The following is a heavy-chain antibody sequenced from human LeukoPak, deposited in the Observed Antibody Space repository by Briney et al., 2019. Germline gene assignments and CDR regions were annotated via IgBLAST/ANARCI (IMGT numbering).Heavy chain of an antibody. V-gene: IGHV3-30*18. Sequence: VAVISYDGSNKYYADSVKGRFTISRDNSKNTLYLQMNSLRAEDTAVYYCAKIEPASFDYWGQGTLVTVSS. CDR3: AKIEPASFDY. D-gene: IGHD1-14*01. J-gene: IGHJ4*02. CDR2: ISYDGSNK.